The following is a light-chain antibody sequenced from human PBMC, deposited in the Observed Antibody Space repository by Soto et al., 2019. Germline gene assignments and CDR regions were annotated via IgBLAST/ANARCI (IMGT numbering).Light chain of an antibody. CDR2: ENN. Sequence: QSVLTQPPSVSAAPGQKVTISCSGSSSSIENNYVSWYQQLPGTAPKLLIYENNKRPSGIPDRFSGSKSGTSATLGITGLQTGDEADYYCGTWDSSLSAVVFGGGTKLTVL. V-gene: IGLV1-51*01. J-gene: IGLJ2*01. CDR3: GTWDSSLSAVV. CDR1: SSSIENNY.